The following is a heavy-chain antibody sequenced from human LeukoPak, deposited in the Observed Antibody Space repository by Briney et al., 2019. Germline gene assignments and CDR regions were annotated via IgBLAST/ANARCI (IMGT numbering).Heavy chain of an antibody. CDR3: ARLRSGWDFDY. CDR1: GYSFTSYW. CDR2: ISPGDSAT. V-gene: IGHV5-51*01. J-gene: IGHJ4*02. D-gene: IGHD6-19*01. Sequence: GESLKISCKGSGYSFTSYWIGWVRQMPGKGLEWMGIISPGDSATRYSPSFQGQVSISADKSISTAYLQWSGVKASDTAMYYCARLRSGWDFDYWGQGSLVIVSS.